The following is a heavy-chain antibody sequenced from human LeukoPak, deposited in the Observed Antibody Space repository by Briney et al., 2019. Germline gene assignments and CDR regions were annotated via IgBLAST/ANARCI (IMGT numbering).Heavy chain of an antibody. Sequence: SETLSLTCTVSGGSVSSGSYSWSWIRQPPGKGLEWIGYIHYSGNINSNPSLKSRVTLSVDTSKNQFSLKLSSVTAADTAVYYCARVLQYYDSSGYYTHYYYYYGMDVWGQGTTVTVSS. D-gene: IGHD3-22*01. CDR1: GGSVSSGSYS. CDR2: IHYSGNI. CDR3: ARVLQYYDSSGYYTHYYYYYGMDV. V-gene: IGHV4-61*01. J-gene: IGHJ6*02.